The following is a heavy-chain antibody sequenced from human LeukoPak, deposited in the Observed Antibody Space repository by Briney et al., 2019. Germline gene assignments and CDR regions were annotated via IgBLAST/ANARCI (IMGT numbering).Heavy chain of an antibody. CDR2: INHSGST. CDR3: ARDPHYYGSGSYYFNWFDP. Sequence: SETLSLTCGVYGGSFSGYYWSWILQPPGNGLEWLGEINHSGSTNYNPSLESRVTISVDTSKNQFSLKLSSVTAADTAVYYCARDPHYYGSGSYYFNWFDPWGQGTLVTVSS. V-gene: IGHV4-34*01. CDR1: GGSFSGYY. D-gene: IGHD3-10*01. J-gene: IGHJ5*02.